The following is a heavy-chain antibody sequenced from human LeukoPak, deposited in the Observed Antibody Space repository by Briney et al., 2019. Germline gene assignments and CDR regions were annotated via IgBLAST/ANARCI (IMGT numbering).Heavy chain of an antibody. Sequence: GGSLRLSCAASGFTFSNAWMSWVRQAPGKGLEWVSSISSSSSYIYYADSVKGRFTISRDNAKNSLYLQMNSLRAEDTAVYYCARGRYSGYQGNQYYYYMDVWGKGTTVTVSS. D-gene: IGHD5-12*01. V-gene: IGHV3-21*01. CDR2: ISSSSSYI. CDR3: ARGRYSGYQGNQYYYYMDV. CDR1: GFTFSNAW. J-gene: IGHJ6*03.